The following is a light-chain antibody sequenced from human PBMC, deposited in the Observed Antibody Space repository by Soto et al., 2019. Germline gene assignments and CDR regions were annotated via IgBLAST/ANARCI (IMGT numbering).Light chain of an antibody. CDR1: QSVSSSY. CDR2: GAS. CDR3: QQYGNT. V-gene: IGKV3-20*01. J-gene: IGKJ5*01. Sequence: EIVVTQSPGTLSLSPGERATLSCRASQSVSSSYLAWYQQKPGQAPRLLIYGASSRATGIPDRFSGSGSGTDFTLTISRLEPEDFAVYYCQQYGNTFGQGTRLEIK.